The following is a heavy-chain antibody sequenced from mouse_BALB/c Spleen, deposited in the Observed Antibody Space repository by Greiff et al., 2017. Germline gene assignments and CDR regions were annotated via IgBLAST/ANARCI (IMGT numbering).Heavy chain of an antibody. Sequence: EVKVVESGGGLVKPGGSLKLSCAASGFTFSDYYMYWVRQTPEKRLEWVATISDGGSYTYYPDSVKGRFTISRDNAKNNLYLQMSSLKSEDTAMYYCARDRDYGSSFAWFAYWGQGTLVTVSA. J-gene: IGHJ3*01. V-gene: IGHV5-4*02. CDR1: GFTFSDYY. D-gene: IGHD1-1*01. CDR3: ARDRDYGSSFAWFAY. CDR2: ISDGGSYT.